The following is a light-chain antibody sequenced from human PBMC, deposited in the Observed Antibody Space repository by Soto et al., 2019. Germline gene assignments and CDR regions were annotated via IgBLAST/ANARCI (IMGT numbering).Light chain of an antibody. CDR3: QQYNSYLALT. CDR1: QSISSW. V-gene: IGKV1-5*01. Sequence: DIPMTQSPSTLSASVGDRVTITCRASQSISSWLAWYQQKPGKAPKLLIYDASSLESGVPSRFSGSGSGTEFTLTISSLQPDDFATYYCQQYNSYLALTFGGGTKVEIK. CDR2: DAS. J-gene: IGKJ4*01.